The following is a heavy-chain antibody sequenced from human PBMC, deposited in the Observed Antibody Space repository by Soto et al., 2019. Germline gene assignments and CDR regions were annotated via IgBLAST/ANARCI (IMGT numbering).Heavy chain of an antibody. CDR2: IGGSGGST. D-gene: IGHD3-3*01. CDR3: AKGASAAEGLLSFFDY. J-gene: IGHJ4*02. V-gene: IGHV3-23*01. CDR1: GFTFSSYA. Sequence: EVQLLESGGGLVQPGGSLRLSCAASGFTFSSYAMSWVRQAPGKGLEWVSAIGGSGGSTYYADSVKGRFTISRDNSKNTLYLQMNSLRAEDTAVYYCAKGASAAEGLLSFFDYWGQGTLVTVSS.